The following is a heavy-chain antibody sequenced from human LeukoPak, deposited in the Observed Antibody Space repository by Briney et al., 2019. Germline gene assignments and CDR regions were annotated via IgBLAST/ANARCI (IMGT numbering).Heavy chain of an antibody. J-gene: IGHJ5*02. CDR2: IKPDGSEE. D-gene: IGHD6-19*01. V-gene: IGHV3-7*01. CDR1: GFTLSNHW. CDR3: ARGRSAVAGPFDP. Sequence: PGGSLRLSCAASGFTLSNHWMNWVRQAPGKGLEWVANIKPDGSEEHYVDSVKGRFTISRDNAKNSLYLQMNSLRAEDTAVYYCARGRSAVAGPFDPWGQGTLVTVSS.